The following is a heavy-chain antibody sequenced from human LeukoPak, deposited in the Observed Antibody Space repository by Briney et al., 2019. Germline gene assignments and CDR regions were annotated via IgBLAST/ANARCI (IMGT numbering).Heavy chain of an antibody. J-gene: IGHJ4*02. Sequence: PGGSLRLSCAASGFTFSSYAMSWVRQAPGKGLEWVSAISGSGGSTYYADSVKGRFTISRDNSKNTLYLQMNSLRAEDTAVYYCVKGDSVLGSSSFDYWGQGTLVTVSS. D-gene: IGHD6-6*01. CDR3: VKGDSVLGSSSFDY. CDR1: GFTFSSYA. V-gene: IGHV3-23*01. CDR2: ISGSGGST.